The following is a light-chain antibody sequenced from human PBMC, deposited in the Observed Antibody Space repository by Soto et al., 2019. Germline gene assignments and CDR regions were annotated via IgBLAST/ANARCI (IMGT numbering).Light chain of an antibody. CDR2: LAS. CDR1: QDINKY. Sequence: DIQMTQSPSSLSASVGDRVTITCRASQDINKYLNWYQQKPGKAPKLLIYLASSLQSGVPSRFSGSGSGTDFTLTISSLQPEDFATYYGQQSYSLPPYTFGQGTKLEIK. J-gene: IGKJ2*01. CDR3: QQSYSLPPYT. V-gene: IGKV1-39*01.